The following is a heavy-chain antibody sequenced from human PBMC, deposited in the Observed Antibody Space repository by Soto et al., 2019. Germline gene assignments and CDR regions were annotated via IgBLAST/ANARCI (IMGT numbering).Heavy chain of an antibody. J-gene: IGHJ3*02. CDR2: IYYSGST. V-gene: IGHV4-59*01. CDR1: GGSISSYY. D-gene: IGHD5-12*01. CDR3: ARDLRGVGGYDDAFDI. Sequence: SETLSLTCTVSGGSISSYYWSWIRQPPGKGLEWIGYIYYSGSTNYNPSLKSRVTISVDTSKNQFSLKLSSVTAADAAVYYCARDLRGVGGYDDAFDIWGQGTMVTVSS.